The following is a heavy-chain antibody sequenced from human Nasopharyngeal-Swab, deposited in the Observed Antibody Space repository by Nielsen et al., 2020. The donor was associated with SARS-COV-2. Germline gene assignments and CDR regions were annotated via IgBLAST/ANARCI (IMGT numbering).Heavy chain of an antibody. Sequence: GSLRLSCAASGFTFSSYSMNWVRQAPGKGLEWVSSISSSSSYIYYADSVKGRFTISRDNAKNSPYLQMNSLRAEDTAVYYCAREAGDAFDIWGQGTMVTVSS. CDR3: AREAGDAFDI. CDR2: ISSSSSYI. CDR1: GFTFSSYS. J-gene: IGHJ3*02. V-gene: IGHV3-21*01.